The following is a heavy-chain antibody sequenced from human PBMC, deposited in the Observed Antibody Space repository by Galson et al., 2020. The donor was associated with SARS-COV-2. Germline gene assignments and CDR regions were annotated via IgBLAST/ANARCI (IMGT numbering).Heavy chain of an antibody. CDR2: IVPLLGKP. CDR1: GGAFSSYT. Sequence: SVKVSCKASGGAFSSYTISWVRQAPGQGLEWMGGIVPLLGKPNYAQRFQGRLSITTDTSTNTAFMELTSLGSEYTAVYYCARDEVAVLAGLDLLVWCEGTTVTVSS. J-gene: IGHJ6*02. CDR3: ARDEVAVLAGLDLLV. V-gene: IGHV1-69*10. D-gene: IGHD3-3*02.